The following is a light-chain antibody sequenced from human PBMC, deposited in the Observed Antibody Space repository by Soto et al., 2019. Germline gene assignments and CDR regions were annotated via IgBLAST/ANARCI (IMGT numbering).Light chain of an antibody. Sequence: DIQMTQSPSTLSASVGDIVTITCRASQSISSWLAWYQQKPGKAPKLLIYDASSLESGVPSRFSGSGSGTEFTLTISSLQPEDFATYYCQQNYSPPPITFGQGTRLEIK. CDR3: QQNYSPPPIT. CDR2: DAS. CDR1: QSISSW. V-gene: IGKV1-5*01. J-gene: IGKJ5*01.